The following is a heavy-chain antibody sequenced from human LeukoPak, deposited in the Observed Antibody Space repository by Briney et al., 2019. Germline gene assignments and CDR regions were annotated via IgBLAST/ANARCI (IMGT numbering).Heavy chain of an antibody. CDR3: AKALPDGGSLDY. CDR2: ISGSGDRT. CDR1: GFTFSNYA. D-gene: IGHD4-23*01. V-gene: IGHV3-23*01. J-gene: IGHJ4*02. Sequence: GGFLRLSCAASGFTFSNYAMSWVRQAPGKGLEWVSAISGSGDRTYYAESVNGRFTISRDNYKNTLYVQMNSLREEDTAIYYCAKALPDGGSLDYWGQGTLVTVSS.